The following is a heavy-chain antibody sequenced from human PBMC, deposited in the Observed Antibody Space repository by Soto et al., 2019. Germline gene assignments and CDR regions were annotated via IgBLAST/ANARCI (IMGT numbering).Heavy chain of an antibody. CDR3: ARVERGTATTVVDAFDI. CDR2: MSHSGGT. Sequence: QVQLQQWGAGLLKPSETLSLTCAVYGGSASGANYYWSWIRQPPGKGLEWIGEMSHSGGTHFNPSLKSRVTISVDTSTNQFSLKMSSVTAADTALYYCARVERGTATTVVDAFDIWGPGTMVTVSS. D-gene: IGHD1-1*01. V-gene: IGHV4-34*01. CDR1: GGSASGANYY. J-gene: IGHJ3*02.